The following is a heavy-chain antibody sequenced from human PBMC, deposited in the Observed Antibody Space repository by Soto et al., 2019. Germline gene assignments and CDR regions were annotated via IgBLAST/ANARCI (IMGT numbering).Heavy chain of an antibody. Sequence: LSLTCAIYGASLGGFHWTWLRQAPGKGLEWIXELIHGGSTNYNPSLKSRVSFSLDTSKNQFSLHLMSVTAADTAVYYCARSPLGYDYVRQTWREVGDSFDIWGRGTMVTVSS. CDR1: GASLGGFH. V-gene: IGHV4-34*12. D-gene: IGHD3-16*01. J-gene: IGHJ3*02. CDR2: LIHGGST. CDR3: ARSPLGYDYVRQTWREVGDSFDI.